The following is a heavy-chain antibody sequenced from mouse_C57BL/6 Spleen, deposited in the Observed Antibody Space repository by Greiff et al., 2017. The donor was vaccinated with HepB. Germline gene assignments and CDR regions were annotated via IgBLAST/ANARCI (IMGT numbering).Heavy chain of an antibody. CDR1: GYSITSGYY. CDR3: ARNYGSEKDY. V-gene: IGHV3-6*01. D-gene: IGHD1-1*01. Sequence: DVKLQESGPGLVKPSQSLSLTCSVTGYSITSGYYWNWIRQFPGNKLEWMGYISYDGSNNYNPSLKNRISITRDTSKNQFFLKLNSVTTEDTATYYCARNYGSEKDYWGQGTTLTVSS. CDR2: ISYDGSN. J-gene: IGHJ2*01.